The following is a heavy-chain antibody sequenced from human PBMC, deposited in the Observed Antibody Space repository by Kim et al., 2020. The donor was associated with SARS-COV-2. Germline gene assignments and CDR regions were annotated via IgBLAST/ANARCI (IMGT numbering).Heavy chain of an antibody. D-gene: IGHD3-16*01. CDR1: GYPFSSFG. CDR2: ITPLNFSA. V-gene: IGHV1-18*01. CDR3: ARSMFDYVWGASPKTENP. J-gene: IGHJ5*02. Sequence: ASVKVSCKTSGYPFSSFGLTWVRQAPGQGLEWMGWITPLNFSAHYTQKFQGRLTMTADFSTSTAYMELRSLRSDDTAVYYCARSMFDYVWGASPKTENPW.